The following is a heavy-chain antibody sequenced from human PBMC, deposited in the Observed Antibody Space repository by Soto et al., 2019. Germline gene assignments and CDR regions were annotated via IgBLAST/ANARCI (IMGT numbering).Heavy chain of an antibody. Sequence: HPGGSLRLSCAASGFTFSSYSMNWVRQDPGKGLEWVSYISSSSSTIYYADSVKGRFTISRDNAKNSLYLQMNSLRAEDTAVYYCAKDGIAVADRFDYWGQGTLVTVSS. CDR2: ISSSSSTI. V-gene: IGHV3-48*01. CDR3: AKDGIAVADRFDY. D-gene: IGHD6-19*01. J-gene: IGHJ4*02. CDR1: GFTFSSYS.